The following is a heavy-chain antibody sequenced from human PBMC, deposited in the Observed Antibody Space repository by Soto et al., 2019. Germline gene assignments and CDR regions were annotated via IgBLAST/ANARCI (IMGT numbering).Heavy chain of an antibody. CDR1: EASISVFC. V-gene: IGHV4-4*07. CDR2: IYATGTA. Sequence: PAEALCLSCTFSEASISVFCRAWIRKAAGKGLEWIGRIYATGTADGNPSLKSRVMMSVDTSKKQFSLKLRSVTAADTAVYYCVRDGTKNLRDWFDPWGQGISVTVSS. CDR3: VRDGTKNLRDWFDP. D-gene: IGHD1-1*01. J-gene: IGHJ5*02.